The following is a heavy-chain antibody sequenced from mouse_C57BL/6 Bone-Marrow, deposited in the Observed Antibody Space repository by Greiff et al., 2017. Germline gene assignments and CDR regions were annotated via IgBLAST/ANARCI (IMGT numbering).Heavy chain of an antibody. D-gene: IGHD3-3*01. CDR2: IHPNSGST. Sequence: QLQLQQPGAELVKPGASVKLSCKASGYTFTSYWMHWVKQRPGQGLEWIGMIHPNSGSTNYNEKFKSKATLNVDKSASTAYMQLSGLTSEVYAVYCCARAGTNYAMDYWGQGTSVTVSS. V-gene: IGHV1-64*01. CDR3: ARAGTNYAMDY. CDR1: GYTFTSYW. J-gene: IGHJ4*01.